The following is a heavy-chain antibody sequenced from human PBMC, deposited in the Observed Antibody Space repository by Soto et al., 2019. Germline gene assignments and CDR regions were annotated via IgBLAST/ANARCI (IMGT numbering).Heavy chain of an antibody. Sequence: PGESLKISCKGSGYSFTSYWISWVRQMPGKGLEWMGRIDPSDSYTNYSPSFQGHVTISADKSISTAYLQWSSLKASDTAMYYCARRSGASIQLWPALDYWGQGTLVTVSS. CDR2: IDPSDSYT. CDR3: ARRSGASIQLWPALDY. CDR1: GYSFTSYW. V-gene: IGHV5-10-1*01. D-gene: IGHD5-18*01. J-gene: IGHJ4*02.